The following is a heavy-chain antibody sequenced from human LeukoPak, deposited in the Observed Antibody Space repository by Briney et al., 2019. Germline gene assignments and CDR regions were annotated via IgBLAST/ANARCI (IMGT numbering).Heavy chain of an antibody. CDR3: AGGGYGYYDSSGYSYYFDY. D-gene: IGHD3-22*01. Sequence: ASVKVSCKASGYTFTSYYMHWVRQAPGQGLEWMGIINPSGGSTSYAQKFQGRVTMTRDTSTSTVYMELSSLRSEDTAVYYCAGGGYGYYDSSGYSYYFDYWGQGTLVTVSS. J-gene: IGHJ4*02. CDR1: GYTFTSYY. V-gene: IGHV1-46*01. CDR2: INPSGGST.